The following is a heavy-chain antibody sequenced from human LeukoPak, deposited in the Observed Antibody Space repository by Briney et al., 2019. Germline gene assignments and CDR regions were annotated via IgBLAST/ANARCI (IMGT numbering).Heavy chain of an antibody. CDR3: ARKTVVGSYFDY. J-gene: IGHJ4*02. CDR1: GFTFSSYW. Sequence: QPGGSLRLSCAAAGFTFSSYWMSSVRQAPGKGLEWVANIKQDGSDKYYVDSVTGRITICRDNAKTSLHLQINSLRAEDTAVYYSARKTVVGSYFDYWGQGPPATVSS. D-gene: IGHD4-23*01. V-gene: IGHV3-7*03. CDR2: IKQDGSDK.